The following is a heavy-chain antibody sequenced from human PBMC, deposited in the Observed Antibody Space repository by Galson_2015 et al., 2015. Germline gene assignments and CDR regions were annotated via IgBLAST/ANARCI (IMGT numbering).Heavy chain of an antibody. CDR1: GFTFSTYA. V-gene: IGHV3-30-3*01. CDR3: ARDGPKGLTSFEY. CDR2: ISYDGSKK. J-gene: IGHJ4*02. Sequence: SLRLSCAASGFTFSTYAIHWVRQAPGKGLEWVAVISYDGSKKSSADSVKGRFSVSRDNSKNTVYLQMSSLRVEDTAVYYCARDGPKGLTSFEYWGQGTLVTVSS. D-gene: IGHD1-14*01.